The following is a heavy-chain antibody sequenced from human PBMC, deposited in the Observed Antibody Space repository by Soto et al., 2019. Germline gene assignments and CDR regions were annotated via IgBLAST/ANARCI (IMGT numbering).Heavy chain of an antibody. CDR1: GYSISSGYY. J-gene: IGHJ4*02. V-gene: IGHV4-38-2*02. D-gene: IGHD3-3*02. CDR2: ISHSGST. Sequence: SETLSLTCTVSGYSISSGYYWSWIRQTPGKGLEWIGSISHSGSTNYNPSLTSRVTISVDKSKNHFSLKLTSVTAADTAVYYCAARHFWSGPWTDRRLHYWGQGTLVTVSS. CDR3: AARHFWSGPWTDRRLHY.